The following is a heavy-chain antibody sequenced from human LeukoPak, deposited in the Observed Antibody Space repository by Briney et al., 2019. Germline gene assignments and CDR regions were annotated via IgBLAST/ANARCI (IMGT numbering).Heavy chain of an antibody. CDR2: LSARGGTT. V-gene: IGHV3-23*01. CDR1: GFTFSSYA. Sequence: GGSLRLSCAASGFTFSSYAMSWVRQAPGKGPEWVPALSARGGTTYYADSVKGRFPISRDNSKNTLYLQMSSLRAEDTAIYYCAKEPREYCSSTSCPNWIDPWGQGTLVTVSS. CDR3: AKEPREYCSSTSCPNWIDP. J-gene: IGHJ5*02. D-gene: IGHD2-2*01.